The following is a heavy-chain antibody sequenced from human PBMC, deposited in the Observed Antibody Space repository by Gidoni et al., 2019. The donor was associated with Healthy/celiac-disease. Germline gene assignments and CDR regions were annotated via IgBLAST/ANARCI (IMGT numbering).Heavy chain of an antibody. Sequence: QLQLQESGPGLVKPSETLSLTCTVSGGSISSSSYYWGWIRQPPGKGLEWIGSIYYSGSTYYNPSLKSRVTISVDTSKNQFSLKLSSVTAADTAVYYCARRFSALRLWDAFDIWGQGTMVTVSS. CDR3: ARRFSALRLWDAFDI. CDR1: GGSISSSSYY. V-gene: IGHV4-39*01. D-gene: IGHD3-3*01. CDR2: IYYSGST. J-gene: IGHJ3*02.